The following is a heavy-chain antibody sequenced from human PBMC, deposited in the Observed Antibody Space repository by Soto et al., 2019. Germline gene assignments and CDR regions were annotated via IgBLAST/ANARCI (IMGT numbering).Heavy chain of an antibody. CDR1: GFTFSSYA. Sequence: LRLSCAASGFTFSSYAMSWVRQAPGKGLEWVSAISGSGGSTYYADSVKGRFTISRDNSKNTLYLQMNSLRAEDTAVYYCAKAGYSGYDLYYYYGMDVWGQGTTVTVSS. V-gene: IGHV3-23*01. J-gene: IGHJ6*02. D-gene: IGHD5-12*01. CDR3: AKAGYSGYDLYYYYGMDV. CDR2: ISGSGGST.